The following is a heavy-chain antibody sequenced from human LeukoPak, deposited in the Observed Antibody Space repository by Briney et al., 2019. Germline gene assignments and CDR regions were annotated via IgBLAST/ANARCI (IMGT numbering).Heavy chain of an antibody. CDR3: ARDEGVDTAMVDY. CDR2: IIPILGIA. CDR1: GGTFSSYA. Sequence: SVKVSCKASGGTFSSYAISWVRQAPGQGLEWMGRIIPILGIANYAQKFQGRVTITADKSTSTAYMELSGLRSEDTAVYYCARDEGVDTAMVDYWGQGTLVTVSS. D-gene: IGHD5-18*01. J-gene: IGHJ4*02. V-gene: IGHV1-69*04.